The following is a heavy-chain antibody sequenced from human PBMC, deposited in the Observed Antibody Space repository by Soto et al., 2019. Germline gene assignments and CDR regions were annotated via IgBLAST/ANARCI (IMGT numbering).Heavy chain of an antibody. CDR3: AGNPCRSTSCYTTYFDS. J-gene: IGHJ4*02. Sequence: QVQLEQSGAEMQKPESSVRVSCKASPETFNTYAINGVRQAPGQRPEWLGGIIPLLLKTNYAQNFQGRVTITAEGYTSTVYLELINLRSEYTAMYYCAGNPCRSTSCYTTYFDSWGRGTLLTVSS. D-gene: IGHD2-2*02. CDR2: IIPLLLKT. CDR1: PETFNTYA. V-gene: IGHV1-69*01.